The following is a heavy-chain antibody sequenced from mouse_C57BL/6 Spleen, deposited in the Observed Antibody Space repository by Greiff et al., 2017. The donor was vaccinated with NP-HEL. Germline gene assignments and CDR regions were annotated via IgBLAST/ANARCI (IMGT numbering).Heavy chain of an antibody. V-gene: IGHV1-72*01. CDR3: AREDYDYDLAWFAY. Sequence: QVQLKQPGAELVKPGASVKLSCKASGYTFTSYWMHWVKQRPGRGLEWIGRIDPNSGGTKYNEKFKSKATLTVDKPSSTAYMQLSSLTSEDSAVYYCAREDYDYDLAWFAYWGQGTLVTVSA. CDR1: GYTFTSYW. D-gene: IGHD2-4*01. J-gene: IGHJ3*01. CDR2: IDPNSGGT.